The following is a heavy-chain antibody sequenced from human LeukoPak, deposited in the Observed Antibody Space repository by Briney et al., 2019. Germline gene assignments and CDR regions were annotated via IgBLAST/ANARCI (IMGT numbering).Heavy chain of an antibody. D-gene: IGHD3-22*01. Sequence: GGSLRLSCAASGFTVSSNYMSWVRQAPGKGLEWMSVIYSGGNTYYADSVKGRFTISRDNSKNTLYLQMNSLRAEDTAVYYCAKPIEGITMIVVVPRAFDIWGQGTMVTVSS. CDR2: IYSGGNT. J-gene: IGHJ3*02. V-gene: IGHV3-53*05. CDR3: AKPIEGITMIVVVPRAFDI. CDR1: GFTVSSNY.